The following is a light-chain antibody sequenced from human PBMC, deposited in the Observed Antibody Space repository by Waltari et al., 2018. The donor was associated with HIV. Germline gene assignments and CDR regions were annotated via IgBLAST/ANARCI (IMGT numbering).Light chain of an antibody. CDR3: AAWDDSLNGWV. Sequence: QSVLTQPPSASGTPGQRVTISCSGRRSHIVINTVHWYHHRPGTAPKLSIYSNNQRPSGVPDRFSGSKSGTSAFLAISGLQSEDEADYYCAAWDDSLNGWVFGGGTKLTVL. CDR1: RSHIVINT. CDR2: SNN. V-gene: IGLV1-44*01. J-gene: IGLJ3*02.